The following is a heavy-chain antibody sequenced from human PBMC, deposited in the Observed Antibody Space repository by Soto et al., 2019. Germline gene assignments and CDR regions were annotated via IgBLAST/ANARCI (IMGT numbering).Heavy chain of an antibody. CDR3: ARSRASGSPIRYYFGMDV. J-gene: IGHJ6*02. V-gene: IGHV1-18*01. D-gene: IGHD2-21*01. CDR1: GYTFTSYN. Sequence: GASVKVSCKASGYTFTSYNINWVRQAPGQGLEWMGWITTYNGDANYAQKSQGRVTMTADTSTSTAYMELRSLRSDDTAVYYCARSRASGSPIRYYFGMDVWGQGTTVTVSS. CDR2: ITTYNGDA.